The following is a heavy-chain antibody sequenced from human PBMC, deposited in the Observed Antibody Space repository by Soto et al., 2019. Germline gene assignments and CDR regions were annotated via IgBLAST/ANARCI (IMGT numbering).Heavy chain of an antibody. D-gene: IGHD3-22*01. CDR1: GGSISSYY. V-gene: IGHV4-59*01. J-gene: IGHJ4*02. Sequence: QVQLQESGPGLVKPSETLSLTCTVSGGSISSYYWSWIRQPPGKGLEWIGYIYFTGSTNYNPSLKSRVTISVDTSKIQFSLKLSSVTAADTAVYYCARGREYYDSSGHHYYFDYWGQGTLVTVSS. CDR3: ARGREYYDSSGHHYYFDY. CDR2: IYFTGST.